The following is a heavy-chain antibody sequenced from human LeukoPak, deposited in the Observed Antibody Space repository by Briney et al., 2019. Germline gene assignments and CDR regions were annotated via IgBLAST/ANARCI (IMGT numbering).Heavy chain of an antibody. Sequence: GGSLRLSCAASGFTFSSYAMHWVRQTPGKGLEWVAVVSSDGSDKYYGDSVKGRFSISRDNSKNTLNLQMNSLRAEDTAVYSCARDFRGSGSLDYWGQGTLVTVSS. D-gene: IGHD3-10*01. V-gene: IGHV3-30-3*01. CDR1: GFTFSSYA. CDR3: ARDFRGSGSLDY. CDR2: VSSDGSDK. J-gene: IGHJ4*02.